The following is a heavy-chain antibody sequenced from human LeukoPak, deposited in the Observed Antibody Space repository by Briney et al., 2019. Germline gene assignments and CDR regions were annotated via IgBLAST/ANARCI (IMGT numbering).Heavy chain of an antibody. CDR1: GGSISSGLYY. V-gene: IGHV4-61*02. J-gene: IGHJ3*02. CDR3: ARDGDGTGAFDI. D-gene: IGHD3/OR15-3a*01. Sequence: SQTLSLTCTVSGGSISSGLYYWSWIRQPAGKGLEWIGRIYTSGSTNYNPSLKSRVTISVDTSKNQFSLKLSSVTAADTAVYYCARDGDGTGAFDIWGQGTMVTVSS. CDR2: IYTSGST.